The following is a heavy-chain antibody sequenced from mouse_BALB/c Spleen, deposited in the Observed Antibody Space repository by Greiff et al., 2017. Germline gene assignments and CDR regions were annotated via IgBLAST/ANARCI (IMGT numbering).Heavy chain of an antibody. CDR3: TRDLGTGRYFDY. CDR2: ISSGGSYT. V-gene: IGHV5-6-4*01. CDR1: GFTFSSYT. J-gene: IGHJ2*01. D-gene: IGHD4-1*01. Sequence: EVMLVESGGGLVKPGGSLKLSCAASGFTFSSYTMSWVRQTPEKRLEWVATISSGGSYTYYPDSVKGRFTISRDNAKNTLYLQMSSLKSEDTAMYYCTRDLGTGRYFDYWGQGTTLTVSS.